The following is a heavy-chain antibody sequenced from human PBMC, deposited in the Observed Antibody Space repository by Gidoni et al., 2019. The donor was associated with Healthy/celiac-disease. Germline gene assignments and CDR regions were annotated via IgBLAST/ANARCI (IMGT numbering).Heavy chain of an antibody. Sequence: QVQLVESGGGVVQPGRSLRLSCAASGFTFSSYGMHWVRQAPGKGLEWVAVISYDGSNKYYADSVKGRFTISRDNSKNTLYLQMNSLRAEDTAVYYCAKVRTPPEWFPGDYWGQGTLVTVSS. V-gene: IGHV3-30*18. D-gene: IGHD3-3*01. J-gene: IGHJ4*02. CDR3: AKVRTPPEWFPGDY. CDR2: ISYDGSNK. CDR1: GFTFSSYG.